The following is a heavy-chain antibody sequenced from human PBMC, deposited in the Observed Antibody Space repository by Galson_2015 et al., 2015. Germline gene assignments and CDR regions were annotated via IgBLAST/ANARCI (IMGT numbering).Heavy chain of an antibody. CDR3: AREPYCSGGSCYGFDY. D-gene: IGHD2-15*01. V-gene: IGHV3-48*02. J-gene: IGHJ4*02. CDR1: GFTFSSYS. Sequence: SLRLSCAASGFTFSSYSMNWVRQAPGKGLEWVSYISSSSSTIYYADSVKGRFAISRDNAKNSLYLQMNSLRDEDTAVYYCAREPYCSGGSCYGFDYWGQGTLVTVPS. CDR2: ISSSSSTI.